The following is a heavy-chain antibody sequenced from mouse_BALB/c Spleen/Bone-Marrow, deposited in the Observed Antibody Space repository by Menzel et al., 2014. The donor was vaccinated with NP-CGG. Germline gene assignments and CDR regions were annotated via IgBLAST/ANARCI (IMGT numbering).Heavy chain of an antibody. V-gene: IGHV7-3*02. CDR2: IRNKANGYTT. CDR3: ARDXAXYGNXRYYAMDY. CDR1: GFTFTDYY. D-gene: IGHD2-10*01. Sequence: EVHLVESGGGLVQPGGSLRLSCATSGFTFTDYYMSWVRQPPGKALEWLGFIRNKANGYTTEYSASVKGRFTISRDNSQSILYLQMNTLRAEDSATYYCARDXAXYGNXRYYAMDYWGQGTSVTVSS. J-gene: IGHJ4*01.